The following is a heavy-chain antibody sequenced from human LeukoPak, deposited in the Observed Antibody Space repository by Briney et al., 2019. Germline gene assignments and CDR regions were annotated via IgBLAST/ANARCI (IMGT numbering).Heavy chain of an antibody. J-gene: IGHJ4*02. CDR2: IRYDGSNK. CDR3: ARQEGVDY. CDR1: GFTFSSYG. D-gene: IGHD3-16*01. V-gene: IGHV3-30*02. Sequence: PGGSLRLSCAASGFTFSSYGMHWVRQAPGKGLEWVAFIRYDGSNKYYADSVKGLFTISRDNSRNTLYLQMNSLRAEDTAVYYCARQEGVDYWGQGTLVTVSS.